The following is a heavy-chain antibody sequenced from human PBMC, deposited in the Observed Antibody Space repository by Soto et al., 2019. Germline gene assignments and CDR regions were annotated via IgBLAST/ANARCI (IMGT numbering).Heavy chain of an antibody. D-gene: IGHD1-26*01. CDR3: AKDLGRVGATTDYYYYYCMDV. Sequence: QVQLVESGGGVVQPGRSLRLSCAASGFTFSSYGMHWVRPAPGKGLEWVAVISYDGSNKYYADSVKGRFTISRDNSKNTQYLQMNSLRAEDTAVYYCAKDLGRVGATTDYYYYYCMDVWGQGTTVTVSS. V-gene: IGHV3-30*18. J-gene: IGHJ6*02. CDR2: ISYDGSNK. CDR1: GFTFSSYG.